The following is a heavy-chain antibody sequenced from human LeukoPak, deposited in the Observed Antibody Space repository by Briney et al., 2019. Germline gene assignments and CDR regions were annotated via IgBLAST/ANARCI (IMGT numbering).Heavy chain of an antibody. V-gene: IGHV3-48*01. CDR2: ISSSSSTI. CDR1: GFTFSSFS. CDR3: ARDRSYSSGWYGGY. D-gene: IGHD6-19*01. Sequence: PGGSLRLSCAASGFTFSSFSMNWVRQAPGKGLEWVSYISSSSSTIYYADSVKGRFTISRDNAKNSLYLQMNSLRAADTAVYYCARDRSYSSGWYGGYWGQGTLVTVSS. J-gene: IGHJ4*02.